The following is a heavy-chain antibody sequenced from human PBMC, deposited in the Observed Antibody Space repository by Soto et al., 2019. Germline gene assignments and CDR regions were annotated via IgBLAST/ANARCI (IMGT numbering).Heavy chain of an antibody. Sequence: EVQLVETGGGLIQPGGSLRLSCAASGFTVSRNYMSWVRQAPGKGLEWLSIIYSAGSTYYADSVKGRFTISRDSSKNMLYLQMNSLRAEDTAVYYCASADYGAYGGPGYWGQGTLVTVSS. D-gene: IGHD4-17*01. V-gene: IGHV3-53*02. J-gene: IGHJ4*02. CDR2: IYSAGST. CDR3: ASADYGAYGGPGY. CDR1: GFTVSRNY.